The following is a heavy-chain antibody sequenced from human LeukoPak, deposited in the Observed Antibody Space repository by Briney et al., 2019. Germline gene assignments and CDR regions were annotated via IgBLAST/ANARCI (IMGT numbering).Heavy chain of an antibody. CDR1: SGSISSGRYY. J-gene: IGHJ4*02. CDR3: ARDWNYEGCLDY. Sequence: SVTLSLTSTVSSGSISSGRYYRSWIRQPAGRRLGWIGRIYTSGSTNYSPSLKSRVTISVDTSKNQFSLKLSSETAADTAVYYCARDWNYEGCLDYWGQGTLVTVSS. D-gene: IGHD1-7*01. CDR2: IYTSGST. V-gene: IGHV4-61*02.